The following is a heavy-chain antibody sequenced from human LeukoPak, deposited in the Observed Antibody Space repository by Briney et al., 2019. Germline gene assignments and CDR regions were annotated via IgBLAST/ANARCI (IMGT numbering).Heavy chain of an antibody. D-gene: IGHD3-10*01. CDR2: ITGSGDSS. CDR3: AKDLEVLWFGDPTDASDI. V-gene: IGHV3-23*01. J-gene: IGHJ3*02. CDR1: GFTFSDYP. Sequence: GGSLRLSCAASGFTFSDYPMNWVRQAPGKGLEWVSVITGSGDSSFYGDSVKGSFTISRDNSKNTLYLQMNSLRVEDTAVYYCAKDLEVLWFGDPTDASDIWGQGTMVTVAS.